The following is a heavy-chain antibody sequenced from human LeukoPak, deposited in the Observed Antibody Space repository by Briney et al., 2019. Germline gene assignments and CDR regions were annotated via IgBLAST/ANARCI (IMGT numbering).Heavy chain of an antibody. J-gene: IGHJ5*02. CDR3: ARVSRGCFDP. V-gene: IGHV4-61*05. Sequence: PSETLSLTCTVSGGSISSSSYYWGWIRQPPGKGLEWIGYIYYSGSTDYNPSLQSRVTISVDTSKNQFSLRLSSVTAADTAVYYCARVSRGCFDPWGQGTLVTVSS. CDR2: IYYSGST. D-gene: IGHD4/OR15-4a*01. CDR1: GGSISSSSYY.